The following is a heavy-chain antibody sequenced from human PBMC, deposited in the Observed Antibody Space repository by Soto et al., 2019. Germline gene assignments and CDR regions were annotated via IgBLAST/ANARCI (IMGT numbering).Heavy chain of an antibody. D-gene: IGHD3-3*01. J-gene: IGHJ4*02. CDR1: GFTLSNYA. CDR3: AKGVTYYDFWSGYFEY. V-gene: IGHV3-23*01. CDR2: ITGSGGST. Sequence: PGGSLRLSCAASGFTLSNYAMSWVRQAPGQGLEWVSAITGSGGSTYYADSVKGRFTISRDTSQNTVYLQMNSLRAEDTAVYYCAKGVTYYDFWSGYFEYWGQRTLVTVSS.